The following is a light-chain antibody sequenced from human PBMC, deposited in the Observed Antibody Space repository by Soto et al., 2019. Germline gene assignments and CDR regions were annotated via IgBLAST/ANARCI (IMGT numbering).Light chain of an antibody. J-gene: IGLJ1*01. CDR1: SSDVDGYNY. CDR2: DVS. Sequence: QYVLTQPASVTGSPGQSITISCPGTSSDVDGYNYVSWYQQHPGKAPKLMLYDVSKRPSGVPDRFSGSKSGNTASLTISGLQAEDEADYYCCSYAGSSYVFGTGTKVTVL. CDR3: CSYAGSSYV. V-gene: IGLV2-11*01.